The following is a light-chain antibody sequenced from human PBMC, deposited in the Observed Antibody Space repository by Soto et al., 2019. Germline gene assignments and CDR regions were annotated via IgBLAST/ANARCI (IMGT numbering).Light chain of an antibody. Sequence: QSALTQPSSVSGSPGQSVTISCTGTSNDVGDYIYVSWYQQHPGKAPKLMIYDVTKRPSGVPDRFSGSKSGNTASLTISGLQAEDEADYYCCSYAGSYTYVFGTGTQLTVL. CDR2: DVT. J-gene: IGLJ1*01. CDR1: SNDVGDYIY. CDR3: CSYAGSYTYV. V-gene: IGLV2-11*01.